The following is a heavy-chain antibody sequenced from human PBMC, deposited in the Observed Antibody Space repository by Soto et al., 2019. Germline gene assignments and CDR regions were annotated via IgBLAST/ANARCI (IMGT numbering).Heavy chain of an antibody. CDR1: GVSFDDYA. CDR2: ISWNSGSM. CDR3: AKDGGYSSGRYGA. V-gene: IGHV3-9*01. J-gene: IGHJ5*02. D-gene: IGHD6-19*01. Sequence: GGSVRLSCAASGVSFDDYAMHWVRQAPGKGLEWVSGISWNSGSMGYADSVKGRFTISRDNAKNSLYLQMNSLRAEDTALYYCAKDGGYSSGRYGAWGQGTLVTVSS.